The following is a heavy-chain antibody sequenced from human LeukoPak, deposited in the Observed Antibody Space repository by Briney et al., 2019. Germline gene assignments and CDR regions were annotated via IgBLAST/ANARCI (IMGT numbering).Heavy chain of an antibody. CDR3: ARGLTLLSPNYFDY. J-gene: IGHJ4*02. Sequence: SETLSLTCAVYGGSFSGYYWSWIRQPPGKGLEWIGEINHSGSTNYNPSLKSRVTISVDTSKNQFSLKLSSVTAADTAVYYCARGLTLLSPNYFDYWGQGTLVTVSS. V-gene: IGHV4-34*01. CDR1: GGSFSGYY. D-gene: IGHD2/OR15-2a*01. CDR2: INHSGST.